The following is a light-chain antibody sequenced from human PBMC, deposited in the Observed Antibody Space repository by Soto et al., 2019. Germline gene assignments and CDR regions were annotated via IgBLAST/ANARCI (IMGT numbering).Light chain of an antibody. V-gene: IGLV2-14*01. CDR3: SSYTSSSTGVV. Sequence: QSALTQPASVSGSPGQSITISCTGTSSDGGGYNYVSWYQQHPGKAPKLMIYDVSNRPSGVSNRFSGSKSGNTASLTISGLQAEDEADYYCSSYTSSSTGVVFGGGTKVTVL. CDR2: DVS. CDR1: SSDGGGYNY. J-gene: IGLJ2*01.